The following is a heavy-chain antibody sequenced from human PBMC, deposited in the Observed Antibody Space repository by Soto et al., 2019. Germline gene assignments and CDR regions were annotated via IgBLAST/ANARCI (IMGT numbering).Heavy chain of an antibody. V-gene: IGHV4-28*01. CDR3: ASFSSTWADYYYGMDV. J-gene: IGHJ6*02. D-gene: IGHD6-13*01. Sequence: QVQLQESGPGLVKPSDTLSLICTVSGYSISSSNWWGWIRQPPGKGLEWIGYIYYSGSTSYNPSLTSRVPMSVDTSKNQFSRKLSSVTAVDTAVYYCASFSSTWADYYYGMDVWGQGTTVTVSS. CDR1: GYSISSSNW. CDR2: IYYSGST.